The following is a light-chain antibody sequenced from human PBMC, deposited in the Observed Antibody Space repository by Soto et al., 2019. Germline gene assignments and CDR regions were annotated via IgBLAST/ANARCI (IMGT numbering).Light chain of an antibody. J-gene: IGKJ4*01. CDR1: QSVSSSY. V-gene: IGKV3-20*01. CDR3: QQYDSSLT. CDR2: GAS. Sequence: EIVLTQSPGTLSLSPGERATLSCRASQSVSSSYLAWYQQKPGQAPRLAIYGASSRATGISDRFSGSGSGTDFTITISRLEPEDFAVYYCQQYDSSLTFGGGTKVDIK.